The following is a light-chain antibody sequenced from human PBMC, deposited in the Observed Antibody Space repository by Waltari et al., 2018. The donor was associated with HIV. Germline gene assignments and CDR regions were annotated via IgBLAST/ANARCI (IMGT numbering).Light chain of an antibody. Sequence: SYLLTQPPSVSVAPGKTARITCGADNIGSKVVPWYQQKPGQAPVLVIYDDSDRPSGIPERFSGSNSDNTATLTISRVEDGDEADYYCQLWDNSSDHPGVFGTGTKVTVL. V-gene: IGLV3-21*04. CDR3: QLWDNSSDHPGV. CDR1: NIGSKV. CDR2: DDS. J-gene: IGLJ1*01.